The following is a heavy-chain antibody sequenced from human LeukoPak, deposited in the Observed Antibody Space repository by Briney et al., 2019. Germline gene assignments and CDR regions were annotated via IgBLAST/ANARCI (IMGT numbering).Heavy chain of an antibody. J-gene: IGHJ1*01. D-gene: IGHD5-12*01. V-gene: IGHV4-4*07. CDR3: ANTTRVAPDGRAEYFQH. CDR1: GASISSYY. Sequence: SETLSLTCTVSGASISSYYWSWIRQPAGKGLEWIGRIYTSGSASYNPSLKSRVTISVDASEKQISLSLRSVTAADTAMYYCANTTRVAPDGRAEYFQHWGQGTLAIVSS. CDR2: IYTSGSA.